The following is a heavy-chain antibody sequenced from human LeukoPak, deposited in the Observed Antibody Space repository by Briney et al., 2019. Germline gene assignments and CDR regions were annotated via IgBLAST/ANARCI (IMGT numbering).Heavy chain of an antibody. Sequence: ASVNVSCKPSGYTFTSYYMHWVRQAPGQGLEWVGKINPSSGSTTYAQKFQGRVTMARDTSTSTVYMELSSLISEDTAVYYCARGGPYCGGDCYYFGFWGQGTLVTVSS. CDR1: GYTFTSYY. CDR2: INPSSGST. V-gene: IGHV1-46*01. D-gene: IGHD2-21*02. J-gene: IGHJ4*02. CDR3: ARGGPYCGGDCYYFGF.